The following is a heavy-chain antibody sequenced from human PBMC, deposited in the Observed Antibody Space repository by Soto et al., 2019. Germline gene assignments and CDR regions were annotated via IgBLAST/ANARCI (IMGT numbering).Heavy chain of an antibody. J-gene: IGHJ4*02. CDR1: GFTFSSYG. Sequence: GGSLRLSCAASGFTFSSYGMHWVRQAPGKGLEWVAVIWYDGSNKYYADSVKGRFTISRDNSKNTLYLQMNSLRAEDTAVYYCARDYCSGGSCYSDYWGQGTLVTVSS. CDR3: ARDYCSGGSCYSDY. V-gene: IGHV3-33*01. D-gene: IGHD2-15*01. CDR2: IWYDGSNK.